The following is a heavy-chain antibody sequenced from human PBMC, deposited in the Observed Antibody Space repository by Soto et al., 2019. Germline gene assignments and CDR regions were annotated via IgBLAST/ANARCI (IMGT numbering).Heavy chain of an antibody. CDR3: AKGRDYDFWSGAFDY. CDR2: ISYDGSNK. D-gene: IGHD3-3*01. J-gene: IGHJ4*02. CDR1: GLTFSSYG. V-gene: IGHV3-30*18. Sequence: QVQLVESGGGVVQPGRSLRLSCAASGLTFSSYGMHWVRQAPGKGLEWVAVISYDGSNKYYADSVKGRFTISRDNSKNTLYLQMNSLRAEDTAVYYCAKGRDYDFWSGAFDYWGQGTLVTVSS.